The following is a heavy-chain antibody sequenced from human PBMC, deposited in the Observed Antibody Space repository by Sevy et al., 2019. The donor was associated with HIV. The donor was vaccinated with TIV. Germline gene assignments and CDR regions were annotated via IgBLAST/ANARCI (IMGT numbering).Heavy chain of an antibody. CDR2: VYYTGGT. V-gene: IGHV4-59*12. CDR1: GGSINSDH. CDR3: ARRDDFDI. Sequence: SETLSLTCTVSGGSINSDHWNWIRQPPGKGLEWIGYVYYTGGTNYKPSLRNRVTISVDRTKNQFALKPTSVTAADTAVYYCARRDDFDIWGQGTMVTVSS. J-gene: IGHJ3*02.